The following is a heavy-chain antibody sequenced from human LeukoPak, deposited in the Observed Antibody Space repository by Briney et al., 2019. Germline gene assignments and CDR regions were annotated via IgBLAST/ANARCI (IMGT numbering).Heavy chain of an antibody. CDR1: GYIFTAYY. J-gene: IGHJ3*02. Sequence: ASVKVSCKASGYIFTAYYMHWVRQAPGQGLEWMGWINPNSGGTNYAQKFQGRVTMTRDTSISTAYMELSRLRADDTAVYYCAREWEETNAFDIWGQGTMVTVSS. CDR3: AREWEETNAFDI. V-gene: IGHV1-2*02. CDR2: INPNSGGT. D-gene: IGHD1-26*01.